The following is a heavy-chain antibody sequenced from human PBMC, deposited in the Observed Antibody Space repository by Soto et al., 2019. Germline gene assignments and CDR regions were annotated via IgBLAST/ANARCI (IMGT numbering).Heavy chain of an antibody. J-gene: IGHJ6*02. CDR1: GFSVTTNY. CDR3: ARDLFNYGYHAMDL. Sequence: GGSLRLSCAASGFSVTTNYMNWVRQAPGKGLEWVSVIYSGANTYYADSVKGRFTASRDKSKNTLYLHTNSLRAEDTAIYYCARDLFNYGYHAMDLWGQGTTVTVSS. D-gene: IGHD3-10*01. V-gene: IGHV3-53*01. CDR2: IYSGANT.